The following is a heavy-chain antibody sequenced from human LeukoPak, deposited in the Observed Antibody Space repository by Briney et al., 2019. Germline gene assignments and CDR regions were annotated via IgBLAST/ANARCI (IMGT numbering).Heavy chain of an antibody. J-gene: IGHJ4*02. CDR1: GGPFSGYY. V-gene: IGHV4-34*01. D-gene: IGHD3-22*01. CDR3: ARARGDYYDSSGYYSAFDY. CDR2: INHSGSA. Sequence: SETLSLTCAVYGGPFSGYYWSWIRQPPGKGLEWIGEINHSGSANYNPSLKGRVTISVDMSKNQFSLKLSSVTAADTAVYYCARARGDYYDSSGYYSAFDYWGQGTLVTVSS.